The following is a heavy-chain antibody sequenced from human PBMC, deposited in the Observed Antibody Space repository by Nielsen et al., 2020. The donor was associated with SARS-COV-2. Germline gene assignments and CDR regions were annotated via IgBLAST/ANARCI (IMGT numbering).Heavy chain of an antibody. Sequence: SETLSLTCAVSGGSITTYYWHWIRQPPGKGLGWIGYIYYSGNTNYNPSPKSRVTISVDTSKNQFSLKLSSVTAADTAVYYCARDDDNWGSLAYWGQGTLVTVSS. V-gene: IGHV4-59*13. J-gene: IGHJ4*02. CDR3: ARDDDNWGSLAY. CDR1: GGSITTYY. CDR2: IYYSGNT. D-gene: IGHD7-27*01.